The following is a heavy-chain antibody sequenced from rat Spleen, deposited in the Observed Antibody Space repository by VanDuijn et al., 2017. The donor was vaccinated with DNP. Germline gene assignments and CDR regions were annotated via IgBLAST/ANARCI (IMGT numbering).Heavy chain of an antibody. CDR2: ISYSGTT. V-gene: IGHV3-1*01. CDR3: ARGLNYGGYNYYWYFDF. J-gene: IGHJ1*01. D-gene: IGHD1-11*01. Sequence: EVQLQESGPGLVKPSQSLSLTCSVTGYSITRNYWAWTRKGPGNKMEWMGYISYSGTTGYNPSLKSQISITSNTSKNQFFLQLNSITTEDSARYYCARGLNYGGYNYYWYFDFWGPGTMVTVSS. CDR1: GYSITRNY.